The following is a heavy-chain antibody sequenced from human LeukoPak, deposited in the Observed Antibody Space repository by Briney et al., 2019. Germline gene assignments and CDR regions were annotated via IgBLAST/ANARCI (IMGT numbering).Heavy chain of an antibody. V-gene: IGHV3-48*04. J-gene: IGHJ5*02. Sequence: GGSLRLSCAATGFTFTNYWMNWVRQAPGKGLEWFLYISSSGSTIYYANSAKGRFTISRDNAKNSLYLQMNSLRAEDTAVYYCAREGYVWGSYRPNWFDPWGQGTLVTVSS. CDR2: ISSSGSTI. CDR3: AREGYVWGSYRPNWFDP. D-gene: IGHD3-16*02. CDR1: GFTFTNYW.